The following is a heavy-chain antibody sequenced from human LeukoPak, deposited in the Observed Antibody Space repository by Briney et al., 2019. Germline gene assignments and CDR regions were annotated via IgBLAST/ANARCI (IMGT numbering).Heavy chain of an antibody. CDR2: IYYSGST. V-gene: IGHV4-39*07. CDR3: ARVGVVTTVTTGYYYGMDV. Sequence: SEALSLTCTVSGGSISSSSYYWGWIRQPPGKGLEWIGSIYYSGSTYYNPSLKSRVTISVDTSKNQFSLKLSSVTAADTAVYYCARVGVVTTVTTGYYYGMDVWGQGTTVTVSS. D-gene: IGHD4-17*01. J-gene: IGHJ6*02. CDR1: GGSISSSSYY.